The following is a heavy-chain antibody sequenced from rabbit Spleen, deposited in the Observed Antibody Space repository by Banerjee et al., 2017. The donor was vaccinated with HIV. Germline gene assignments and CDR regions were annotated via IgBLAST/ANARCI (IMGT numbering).Heavy chain of an antibody. J-gene: IGHJ6*01. D-gene: IGHD4-1*01. CDR3: ARVSETSGWGEDL. V-gene: IGHV1S45*01. CDR1: GFTLSSYY. CDR2: IDTNDGDT. Sequence: QEQLVESRGGLVQPGGSLKLSCKASGFTLSSYYMCWVRQAPGKGLEWIACIDTNDGDTDYANWQKGRFTISKTSSTTVTLQMTSLTVADTATYFCARVSETSGWGEDLWGPGTLVTVS.